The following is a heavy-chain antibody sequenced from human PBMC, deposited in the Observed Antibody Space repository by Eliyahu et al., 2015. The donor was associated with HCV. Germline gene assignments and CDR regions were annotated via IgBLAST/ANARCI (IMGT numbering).Heavy chain of an antibody. V-gene: IGHV3-30*01. D-gene: IGHD3-10*01. J-gene: IGHJ3*02. Sequence: QVQLVESGGGVVQPGRSLXLSCAAXGFXFSXXAXXWVRQAPGKGLEWVAVISYDGSNKYYADSVKGRFTISRDNSKNTLYLQMNSLRAEDTAVYYCARDEGGVDGSGAPGAFDIWGQGTMVTVSS. CDR2: ISYDGSNK. CDR3: ARDEGGVDGSGAPGAFDI. CDR1: GFXFSXXA.